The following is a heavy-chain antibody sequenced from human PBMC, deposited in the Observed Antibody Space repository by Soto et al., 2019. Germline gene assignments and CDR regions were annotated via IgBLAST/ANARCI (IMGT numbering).Heavy chain of an antibody. Sequence: QLQLQESGSGLVKPSQTLSLTCAVSGGSISSGGYSWSWIRQPPGKGLEWIGYIYHSGSTYYNTSLKSRATISVDSSKNQFSLKLSSVTAADTAVYYCARENNVLPGGYFDYWGQGTLVTVSS. CDR3: ARENNVLPGGYFDY. V-gene: IGHV4-30-2*01. CDR1: GGSISSGGYS. CDR2: IYHSGST. J-gene: IGHJ4*02. D-gene: IGHD3-10*01.